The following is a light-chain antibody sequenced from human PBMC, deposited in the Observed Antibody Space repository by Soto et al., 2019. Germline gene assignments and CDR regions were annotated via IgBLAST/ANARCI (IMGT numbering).Light chain of an antibody. J-gene: IGKJ5*01. Sequence: VLTPYNSTLSLSPGERATLSFRASQSVSSSYLAWYQQKPGQAPRLLIYGASSRATGIPDRFSGSGSGTDFTLTISRLEPEDFAVYYCQQYGSSPSIPFGHGTRLAIK. CDR3: QQYGSSPSIP. CDR1: QSVSSSY. CDR2: GAS. V-gene: IGKV3-20*01.